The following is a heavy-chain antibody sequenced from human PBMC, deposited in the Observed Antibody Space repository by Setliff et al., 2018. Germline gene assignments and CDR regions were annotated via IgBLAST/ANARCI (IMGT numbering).Heavy chain of an antibody. V-gene: IGHV4-39*01. Sequence: PSETLSLTCRVSGGSISSGNNYWGLIRQPPGKGLEWVATIYYSGSTYSNPSLKSRLIISVDAPDNQFSVKLSSVTAADTAVYYCARHKSNGSGSYPSLYMDVWGKGIMVTVSS. CDR2: IYYSGST. D-gene: IGHD3-10*01. CDR1: GGSISSGNNY. CDR3: ARHKSNGSGSYPSLYMDV. J-gene: IGHJ6*03.